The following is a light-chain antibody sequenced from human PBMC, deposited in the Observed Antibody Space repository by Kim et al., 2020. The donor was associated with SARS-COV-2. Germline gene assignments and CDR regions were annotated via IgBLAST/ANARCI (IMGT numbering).Light chain of an antibody. CDR1: SLRSYY. CDR2: GKN. Sequence: SSELTQDPAVSVALGQTVRITCQGDSLRSYYASWYQQKPGQAPVLVIYGKNNRPSGIPDRFSGSSSGNTASLTITGAQAEDEADYYCNSRDSSGNVVFGGGPQLTV. CDR3: NSRDSSGNVV. V-gene: IGLV3-19*01. J-gene: IGLJ2*01.